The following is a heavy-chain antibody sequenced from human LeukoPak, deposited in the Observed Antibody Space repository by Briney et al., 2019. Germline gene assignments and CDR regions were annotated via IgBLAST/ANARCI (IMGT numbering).Heavy chain of an antibody. J-gene: IGHJ4*02. Sequence: PSETLSLTCTVSGGSISSSSYYWGWIRQPPGKGLEWIGSIYYSGSTYYNPSLKSRVTISVDTSKNQFSLKLSSVTAADTAVYYCASPTYYYDSSGYYYFDYWGQGTLVTVSS. CDR3: ASPTYYYDSSGYYYFDY. CDR1: GGSISSSSYY. CDR2: IYYSGST. V-gene: IGHV4-39*07. D-gene: IGHD3-22*01.